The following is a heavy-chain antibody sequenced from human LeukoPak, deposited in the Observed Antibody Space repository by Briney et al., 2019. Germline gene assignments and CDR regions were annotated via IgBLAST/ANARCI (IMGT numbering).Heavy chain of an antibody. Sequence: ASVKVSCKASGYTFTGYYMHWVRQATGQGLEWMGWINPNSGGTNYAQKFQGRVTMTRDTSISTAYMELSRLRSDDTAVYYCALWGSYSSSTFDYWGQGTLVTVSS. CDR1: GYTFTGYY. V-gene: IGHV1-2*02. CDR2: INPNSGGT. D-gene: IGHD6-6*01. J-gene: IGHJ4*02. CDR3: ALWGSYSSSTFDY.